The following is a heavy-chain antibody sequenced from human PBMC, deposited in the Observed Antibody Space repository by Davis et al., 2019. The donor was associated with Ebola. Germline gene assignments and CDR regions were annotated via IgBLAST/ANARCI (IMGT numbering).Heavy chain of an antibody. CDR2: ISSSSSYT. Sequence: PGGSLRLSCAASGFTFSDYYMSWIRQAPGKGLEWVSYISSSSSYTNYADSVKGRFTISRDNAKNSLYLQMNSLRDEDTAVYYCARDLGLTTGGGTIDYWGQGTLVTVSS. D-gene: IGHD2-8*02. V-gene: IGHV3-11*06. J-gene: IGHJ4*02. CDR3: ARDLGLTTGGGTIDY. CDR1: GFTFSDYY.